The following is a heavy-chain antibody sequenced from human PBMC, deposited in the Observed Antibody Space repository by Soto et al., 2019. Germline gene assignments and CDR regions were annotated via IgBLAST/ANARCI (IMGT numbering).Heavy chain of an antibody. Sequence: PGGSLRLSCAASGFTFSSYSMNWVRQAPGKGLEWVSYISSSSSTIYYADSVKGRFTISRDNAKNSLYLQMNSLRAEDTAVYYCAREGLALVSYDFWSGYYPTLFYYYMDVWGKGTTVTVSS. CDR3: AREGLALVSYDFWSGYYPTLFYYYMDV. V-gene: IGHV3-48*01. CDR1: GFTFSSYS. CDR2: ISSSSSTI. D-gene: IGHD3-3*01. J-gene: IGHJ6*03.